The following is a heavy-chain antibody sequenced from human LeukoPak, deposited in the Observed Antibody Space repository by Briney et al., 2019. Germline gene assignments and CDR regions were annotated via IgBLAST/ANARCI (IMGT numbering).Heavy chain of an antibody. D-gene: IGHD7-27*01. CDR1: GFTFSHYW. CDR2: IRPDANDG. Sequence: GESLRLSCAASGFTFSHYWMAWVRQAPGKGLEWVAIIRPDANDGSYVDSVKGRFTISRDNAKNSLYLQLNSLRAEDTAVYFCARVDWGSIDYWGQGALVTVSS. CDR3: ARVDWGSIDY. J-gene: IGHJ4*02. V-gene: IGHV3-7*01.